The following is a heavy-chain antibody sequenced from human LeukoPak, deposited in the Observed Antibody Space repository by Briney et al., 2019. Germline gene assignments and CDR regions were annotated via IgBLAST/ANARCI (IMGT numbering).Heavy chain of an antibody. CDR1: GGSISSSSYY. J-gene: IGHJ5*02. V-gene: IGHV4-39*01. CDR2: IYYSGST. D-gene: IGHD5-18*01. Sequence: PSKTLSLTCTVSGGSISSSSYYWGWIRQPPGKGLEWIGSIYYSGSTYYNPSLKSRVTISVDTSKNQFSLKLGSVTAADTAVYYCARHAYSYGRNWFDPWGQGTLVTVSS. CDR3: ARHAYSYGRNWFDP.